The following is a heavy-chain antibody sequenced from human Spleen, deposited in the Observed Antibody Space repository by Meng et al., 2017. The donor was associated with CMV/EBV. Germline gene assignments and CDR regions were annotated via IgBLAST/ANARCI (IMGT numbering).Heavy chain of an antibody. Sequence: SEPLSLTCTVSSGSISNYNFNWIRQSPGKGLEWFGNIFYTGSTNYNPSFESRVTISIDTSKNKFSLNLNSVTAADTAVYYCAAAGLSGGMDVWGQGTTVTVSS. J-gene: IGHJ6*02. CDR3: AAAGLSGGMDV. CDR2: IFYTGST. V-gene: IGHV4-59*01. CDR1: SGSISNYN.